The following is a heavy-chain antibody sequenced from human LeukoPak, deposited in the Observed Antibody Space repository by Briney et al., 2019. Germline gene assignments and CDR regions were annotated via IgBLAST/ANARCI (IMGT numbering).Heavy chain of an antibody. Sequence: GGSLRLSCAASGFTFSSYAMSCVRQAPGKGLEWVSAISGSGGSTYYADSVKGRFTISRDNSKNTLYLQMNSLRAEDTAVYYCAKWVSTNWGSKGAFDIWGQGTMVTVSS. CDR2: ISGSGGST. J-gene: IGHJ3*02. V-gene: IGHV3-23*01. D-gene: IGHD7-27*01. CDR3: AKWVSTNWGSKGAFDI. CDR1: GFTFSSYA.